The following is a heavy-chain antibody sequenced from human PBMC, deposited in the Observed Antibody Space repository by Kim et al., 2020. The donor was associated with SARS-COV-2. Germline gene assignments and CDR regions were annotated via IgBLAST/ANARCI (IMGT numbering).Heavy chain of an antibody. CDR2: ISYEGSKK. J-gene: IGHJ3*01. D-gene: IGHD3-10*01. V-gene: IGHV3-30*18. CDR3: AKANVFLWFGKVHDDAFDV. CDR1: GFTFNNFG. Sequence: GGSLRLSCAASGFTFNNFGMHWVRQAPGKGLEWVAVISYEGSKKHYADSVNGRFTISRDSFKNTMSLQMSGLTAEDTAVYYCAKANVFLWFGKVHDDAFDVWGQGTMVTVSS.